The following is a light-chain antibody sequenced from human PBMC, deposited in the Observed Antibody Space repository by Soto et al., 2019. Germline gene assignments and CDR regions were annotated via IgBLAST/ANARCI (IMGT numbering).Light chain of an antibody. J-gene: IGKJ3*01. CDR1: QSVSSY. Sequence: EIVLTQSPATLSLSPGERATLSCRASQSVSSYLAWYQQKPGQAPRLLIYDASNRATGIPARFSGSGSGTDFTLTISSLEPEDFAVYYCQSKSQFTFGPGTKVDIK. CDR3: QSKSQFT. CDR2: DAS. V-gene: IGKV3-11*01.